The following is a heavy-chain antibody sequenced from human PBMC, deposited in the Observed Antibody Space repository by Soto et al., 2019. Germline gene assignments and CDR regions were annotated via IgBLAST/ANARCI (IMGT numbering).Heavy chain of an antibody. Sequence: EVQLVESGGGLVKPGGSLRLSCAASGFTFSSYSMNWVRQAPGKGLEWVSFISSSSSYIYYADSLKGRFTISRDNAKNSLYLQMNSLRAEDTAVYYCARDTGSSWYEIQHWGQGTLVTVSS. J-gene: IGHJ1*01. D-gene: IGHD6-13*01. CDR3: ARDTGSSWYEIQH. CDR2: ISSSSSYI. V-gene: IGHV3-21*01. CDR1: GFTFSSYS.